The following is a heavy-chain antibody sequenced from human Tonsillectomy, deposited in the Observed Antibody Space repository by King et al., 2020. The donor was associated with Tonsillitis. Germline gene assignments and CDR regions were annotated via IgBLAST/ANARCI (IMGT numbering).Heavy chain of an antibody. Sequence: VQLQESGPGLVKPSQTLSLTCAVSGGSISSGGYSWSWIRQPPGKGLEWIGYIYYSGSTYYNPSLKSRVTISVDTSKNQFSLKLSSVTAADTAVYYWARVAGATYDYVWGSYRHDRDAFDIWGQGTMVTVSS. V-gene: IGHV4-30-4*07. CDR1: GGSISSGGYS. J-gene: IGHJ3*02. D-gene: IGHD3-16*02. CDR3: ARVAGATYDYVWGSYRHDRDAFDI. CDR2: IYYSGST.